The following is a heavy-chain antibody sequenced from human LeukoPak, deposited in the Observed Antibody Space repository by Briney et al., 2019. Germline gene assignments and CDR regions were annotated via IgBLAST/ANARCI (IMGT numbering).Heavy chain of an antibody. V-gene: IGHV4-59*01. CDR1: GGSISSYY. Sequence: PSETLSLTCTVSGGSISSYYWSWIRQPPGKGLEWIGYIYYSGSTNYNPSLKSRVTISVDTSKNQFSLKLSSVTAADTAVYYCARVNSSGWYERYYYGMDVWGQGTTVTVSS. CDR3: ARVNSSGWYERYYYGMDV. D-gene: IGHD6-19*01. J-gene: IGHJ6*02. CDR2: IYYSGST.